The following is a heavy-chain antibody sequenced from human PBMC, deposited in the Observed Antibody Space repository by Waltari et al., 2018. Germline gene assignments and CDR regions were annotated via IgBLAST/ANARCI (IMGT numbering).Heavy chain of an antibody. D-gene: IGHD6-13*01. J-gene: IGHJ5*02. CDR3: ARVVQQLVGWFDP. CDR2: IIPILGIA. CDR1: GGTFSSYA. V-gene: IGHV1-69*04. Sequence: QVQLVQSGAEVKKPGYSVKVSCKASGGTFSSYAISWVRQAPGQGLEWMGGIIPILGIANYAQKFQGRVTITADESTSTAYMELSSLRSEDTAVYYCARVVQQLVGWFDPWGQGTLVTVSS.